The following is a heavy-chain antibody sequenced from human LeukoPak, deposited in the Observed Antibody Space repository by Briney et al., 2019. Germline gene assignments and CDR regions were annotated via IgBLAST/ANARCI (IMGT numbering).Heavy chain of an antibody. CDR2: IYYTGVT. CDR1: GGSMSSHY. Sequence: SETLSLTCTVSGGSMSSHYWSWIRQPPGKELEWIGYIYYTGVTTYNPSLKSRVTISVDTSKNHFSLRLSSVTSADTAVYYCARFPSGTAAEYWFDPWGQGTLVTVSS. V-gene: IGHV4-59*11. CDR3: ARFPSGTAAEYWFDP. J-gene: IGHJ5*02. D-gene: IGHD1-14*01.